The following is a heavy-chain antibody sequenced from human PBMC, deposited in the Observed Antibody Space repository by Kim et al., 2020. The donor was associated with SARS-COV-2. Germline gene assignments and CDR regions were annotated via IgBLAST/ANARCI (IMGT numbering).Heavy chain of an antibody. CDR2: ISYDGSNK. D-gene: IGHD3-16*02. CDR3: ARDRGGSLYYDYVWGCYPQGWFDP. Sequence: GGSLRLSCAASGFTFSSYGMHWVRQAPGKGLEWVAVISYDGSNKYYSDSVKGRFTISRDNSKNTLYLQMNSLRAEDTAVYYCARDRGGSLYYDYVWGCYPQGWFDPWGQGTLVTVSS. V-gene: IGHV3-33*05. J-gene: IGHJ5*02. CDR1: GFTFSSYG.